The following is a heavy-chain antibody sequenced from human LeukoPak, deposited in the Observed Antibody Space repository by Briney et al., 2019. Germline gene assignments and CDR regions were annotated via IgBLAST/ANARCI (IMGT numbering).Heavy chain of an antibody. V-gene: IGHV4-59*01. CDR1: GGSISSYY. D-gene: IGHD1-26*01. J-gene: IGHJ5*02. Sequence: SETLSLTCTVSGGSISSYYWSWIRQPPGKGLEWIGYIYYSGSTNYNPSLKSRVTISVDTSKNQFSLELSSVTAADTAVYYCARETWDNWFDPWGQGTLVTVSS. CDR3: ARETWDNWFDP. CDR2: IYYSGST.